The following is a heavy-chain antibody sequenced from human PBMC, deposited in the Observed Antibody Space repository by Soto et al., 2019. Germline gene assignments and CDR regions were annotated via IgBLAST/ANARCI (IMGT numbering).Heavy chain of an antibody. CDR2: ISHWGKT. CDR3: ATDLDGSGSYYTDY. Sequence: QVQLVQCGAEVKKPGASVKVSCKASGYTFTNYGISWVRQAPGQGLEWMGWISHWGKTNYAQKLQGRVTMTTDTSASTAFMELRSLRSDDTAMYFCATDLDGSGSYYTDYWGQGTLVTVSS. CDR1: GYTFTNYG. V-gene: IGHV1-18*01. D-gene: IGHD3-10*01. J-gene: IGHJ4*02.